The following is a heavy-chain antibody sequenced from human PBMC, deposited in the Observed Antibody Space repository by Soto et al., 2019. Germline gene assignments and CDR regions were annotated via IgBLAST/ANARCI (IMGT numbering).Heavy chain of an antibody. D-gene: IGHD3-22*01. CDR3: ARTIYDSSGSFDY. CDR2: IIPIFGTA. V-gene: IGHV1-69*01. Sequence: VSCKASGGTFSSYAISWVRQAPGQGLEWMGGIIPIFGTANYAQKFQGRVTITADESTSTAYMELSSLRSEDTAVYYCARTIYDSSGSFDYWGQGTLVTVSS. J-gene: IGHJ4*02. CDR1: GGTFSSYA.